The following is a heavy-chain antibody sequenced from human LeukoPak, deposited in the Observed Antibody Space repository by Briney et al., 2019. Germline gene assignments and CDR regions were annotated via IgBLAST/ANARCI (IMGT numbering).Heavy chain of an antibody. V-gene: IGHV3-7*01. CDR3: AKGGDH. CDR2: IKPDGSDK. J-gene: IGHJ4*02. D-gene: IGHD3-16*01. Sequence: GGSLRLSCAASGFTLSTSAMNWVRQAPGKGLEWVANIKPDGSDKYYVDSVKGRFTVSRDNAKNSLYLQMNSLRAEDTAVYYCAKGGDHWGQGTLVTVSS. CDR1: GFTLSTSA.